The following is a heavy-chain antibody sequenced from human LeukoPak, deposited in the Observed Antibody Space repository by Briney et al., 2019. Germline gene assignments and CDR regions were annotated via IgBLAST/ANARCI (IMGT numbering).Heavy chain of an antibody. CDR2: IIPILGIA. CDR3: ARDSSGSAEYFQH. J-gene: IGHJ1*01. CDR1: GGTFSSYA. D-gene: IGHD3-22*01. Sequence: SVKVSCKASGGTFSSYAISWVRQAPGQGLEWMGRIIPILGIANYAQKFQGRVTITADKSTSTTYMELSSLRSEDTAVYYCARDSSGSAEYFQHWGQGTLVTVSS. V-gene: IGHV1-69*04.